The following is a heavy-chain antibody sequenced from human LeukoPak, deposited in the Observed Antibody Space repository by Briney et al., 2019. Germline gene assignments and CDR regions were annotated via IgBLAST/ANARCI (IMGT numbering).Heavy chain of an antibody. D-gene: IGHD3-22*01. CDR2: ISDDGSEI. Sequence: GGSLRLSRGASGFSFSLFGMNWVRQAPGKGLEWVAVISDDGSEIYYADSVKGRFTISRDNSKNTVYLQMDSVRTEDTAVYHCAKEPSSSWYLRFFEKWGPGTFVNVSS. CDR3: AKEPSSSWYLRFFEK. J-gene: IGHJ4*01. CDR1: GFSFSLFG. V-gene: IGHV3-30*18.